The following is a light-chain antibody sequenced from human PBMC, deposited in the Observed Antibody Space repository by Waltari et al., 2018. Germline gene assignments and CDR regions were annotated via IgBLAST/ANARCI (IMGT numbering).Light chain of an antibody. Sequence: EVVLTQSPATLSLSPAERATLPCRASQTVSVNLAWYQQRHAQAPRLLSYSAATRATGIPARFSGSGSGTEFTLTISSLESEDFAVYYCQQSHNWPPLTFGGGTKVEIK. CDR1: QTVSVN. V-gene: IGKV3-15*01. J-gene: IGKJ4*01. CDR2: SAA. CDR3: QQSHNWPPLT.